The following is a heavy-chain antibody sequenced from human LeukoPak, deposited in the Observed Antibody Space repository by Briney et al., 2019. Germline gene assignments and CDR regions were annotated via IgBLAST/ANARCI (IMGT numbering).Heavy chain of an antibody. V-gene: IGHV3-30*04. CDR1: GFTFSSYA. J-gene: IGHJ4*02. D-gene: IGHD6-13*01. CDR2: ISYDGSNK. Sequence: PGRSLRLSCAASGFTFSSYAMHWVRQAPGKGLEWVAVISYDGSNKYYADSVKGRFTISRDNSKNTLYLQMNSLRAEDTAVYYCAKDPRADYFDYWGQGTLVTVSS. CDR3: AKDPRADYFDY.